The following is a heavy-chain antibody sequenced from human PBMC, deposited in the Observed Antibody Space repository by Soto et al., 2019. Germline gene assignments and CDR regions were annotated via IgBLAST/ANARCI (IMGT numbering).Heavy chain of an antibody. Sequence: GGSLRLSCAASGFTFSSYGMHWVRQAPGKGLEWVAVISYDGSNKYYADSVKGRFTISRDNSKNTLYLQMNSLRAEDTAVYYCAKPIFGVVNPFDYWGQGTLVTVSS. CDR1: GFTFSSYG. D-gene: IGHD3-3*01. CDR3: AKPIFGVVNPFDY. CDR2: ISYDGSNK. V-gene: IGHV3-30*18. J-gene: IGHJ4*02.